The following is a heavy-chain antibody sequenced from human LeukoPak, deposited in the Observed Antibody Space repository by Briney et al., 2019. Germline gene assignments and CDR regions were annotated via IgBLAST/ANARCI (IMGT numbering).Heavy chain of an antibody. D-gene: IGHD1-26*01. CDR3: ARGEWELRRGMDV. CDR2: IYYSGST. J-gene: IGHJ6*02. CDR1: GGSISSYY. V-gene: IGHV4-59*01. Sequence: SETLSLTCTVSGGSISSYYWSWIRQPPGKGLEWIGYIYYSGSTNYNPSLKSRVTISVDTSKNQFSLKLSSVTAADTAVYYCARGEWELRRGMDVWGQGPRSPSP.